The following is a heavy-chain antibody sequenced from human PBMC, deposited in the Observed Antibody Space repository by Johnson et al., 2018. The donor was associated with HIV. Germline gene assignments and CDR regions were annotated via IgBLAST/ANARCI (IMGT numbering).Heavy chain of an antibody. CDR2: ISYDGSNK. V-gene: IGHV3-30*04. D-gene: IGHD3-22*01. CDR1: GFTFSSYA. Sequence: QVQLVESGGGVVQPGRSLRLSCAASGFTFSSYAMHWVRQAPGKGLEWVAVISYDGSNKYYADSVKGRFTISRDNSKNTLYLQMNSLRAEDTAVYYCARGGYYYDSPGAFDIWGQGTMVTVSS. CDR3: ARGGYYYDSPGAFDI. J-gene: IGHJ3*02.